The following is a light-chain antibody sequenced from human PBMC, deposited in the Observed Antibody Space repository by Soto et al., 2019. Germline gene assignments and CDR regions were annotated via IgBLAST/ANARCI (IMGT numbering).Light chain of an antibody. CDR1: QGIRSW. J-gene: IGKJ1*01. CDR3: LQVSYSPRT. V-gene: IGKV1-12*01. Sequence: NDMTISPSSXCDTVIHRVPITCRASQGIRSWLAWYQQKPRKAXKXXXYAASSLKSGVPTRFSGSGSGTEFILSIKSLQPEDIATYYCLQVSYSPRTFGQGTKVDI. CDR2: AAS.